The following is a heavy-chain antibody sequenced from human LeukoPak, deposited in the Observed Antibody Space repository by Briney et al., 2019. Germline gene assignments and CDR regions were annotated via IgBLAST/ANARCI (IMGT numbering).Heavy chain of an antibody. CDR3: ARDPFRYYYDSKFMFGMDV. V-gene: IGHV1-18*01. CDR2: ISAYNGNT. Sequence: VASVKVSCKASGYTFTSYGIGWVRQAPGQGLEWMGWISAYNGNTNHAQKLQGRVTMTTDTSTSTAYMELRSLRSDDTAVYYCARDPFRYYYDSKFMFGMDVWGQGTTVTVSS. D-gene: IGHD3-22*01. J-gene: IGHJ6*02. CDR1: GYTFTSYG.